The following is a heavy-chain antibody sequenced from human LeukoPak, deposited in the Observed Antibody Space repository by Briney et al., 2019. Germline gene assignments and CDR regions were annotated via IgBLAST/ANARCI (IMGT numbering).Heavy chain of an antibody. CDR1: GGSISSSSYY. V-gene: IGHV4-39*07. CDR2: IYYSGST. J-gene: IGHJ4*02. Sequence: SETLSLTCTVSGGSISSSSYYWGWIRQPPRKGLHWIGSIYYSGSTYYNPSLKSRVTISVDTSKNQFSLKLSSVTAADTAVYYCASSHPLGSNNDYYTPFDYWGQGTLVTVSS. CDR3: ASSHPLGSNNDYYTPFDY. D-gene: IGHD3-3*01.